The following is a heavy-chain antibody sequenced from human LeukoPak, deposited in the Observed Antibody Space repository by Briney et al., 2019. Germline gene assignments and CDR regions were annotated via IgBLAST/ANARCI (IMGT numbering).Heavy chain of an antibody. J-gene: IGHJ4*02. D-gene: IGHD3-10*01. CDR1: GYTFTDYY. CDR3: ASQFYASETYYAYFDY. CDR2: INPNSGGT. Sequence: ASVKVSCKAYGYTFTDYYMHWVRQAPGQGLEWMGWINPNSGGTNYAQKFQGRVTMSRDTSINTVYVELSSLRSDDTAVFYCASQFYASETYYAYFDYWGQGTLVTVSS. V-gene: IGHV1-2*02.